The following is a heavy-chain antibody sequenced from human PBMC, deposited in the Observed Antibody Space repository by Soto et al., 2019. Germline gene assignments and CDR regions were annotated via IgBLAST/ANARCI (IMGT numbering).Heavy chain of an antibody. CDR3: ASNLWLVKDDAFDI. Sequence: EVQLVESGGGLVKPGGSLRLSCAASGFTFSSYSMNWVRQAPGKGLEWVSSISSSSSYIYYADSVKGRFTISRDNAKNSLYLQMNSLRAADTAVYYCASNLWLVKDDAFDIWGQGTMVTVSS. J-gene: IGHJ3*02. CDR1: GFTFSSYS. CDR2: ISSSSSYI. D-gene: IGHD6-19*01. V-gene: IGHV3-21*01.